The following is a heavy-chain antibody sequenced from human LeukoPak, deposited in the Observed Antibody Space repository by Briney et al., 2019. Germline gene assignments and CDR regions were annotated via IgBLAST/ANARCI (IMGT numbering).Heavy chain of an antibody. V-gene: IGHV1-69*04. CDR2: IIPILGIA. CDR3: ARDRVGSWYFDY. CDR1: GGTFSSYT. J-gene: IGHJ4*02. Sequence: ASVKVSCKASGGTFSSYTISWVRQAPGQGLEWMGRIIPILGIANYAQKFQGRVTITADKSTSTAYMELSSLRSEDTAVYYCARDRVGSWYFDYWGQGTLVTVSS. D-gene: IGHD6-13*01.